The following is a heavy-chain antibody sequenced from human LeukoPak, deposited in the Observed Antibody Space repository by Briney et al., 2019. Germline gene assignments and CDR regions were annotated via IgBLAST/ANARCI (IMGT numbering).Heavy chain of an antibody. D-gene: IGHD5-24*01. V-gene: IGHV4-59*01. Sequence: SETQSLTCTVSGGSISSYYWSWIRQPPGKGLEWIGYIYYSGSTNYNPSLKSRVTISVDTSKNQFSLKLSSVTAADTAVYYCARARAREMATISSAFDIWGQGTMVTVSS. CDR2: IYYSGST. CDR1: GGSISSYY. CDR3: ARARAREMATISSAFDI. J-gene: IGHJ3*02.